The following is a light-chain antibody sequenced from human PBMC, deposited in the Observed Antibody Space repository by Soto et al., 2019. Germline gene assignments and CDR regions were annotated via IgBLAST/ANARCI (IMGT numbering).Light chain of an antibody. Sequence: QSVLTQPASVSGSLGQSITISCTGTTRDIAGYNYTSWYQQLPGKAPKLMIYQVTIRPSGISNRFSGSKSGNTASLTIPGLQAEDEADYYCTSFSSSTSLYVFGTGTKVTVL. CDR2: QVT. V-gene: IGLV2-14*01. CDR3: TSFSSSTSLYV. CDR1: TRDIAGYNY. J-gene: IGLJ1*01.